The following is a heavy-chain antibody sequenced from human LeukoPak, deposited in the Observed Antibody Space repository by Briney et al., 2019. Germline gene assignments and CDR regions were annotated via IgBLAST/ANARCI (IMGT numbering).Heavy chain of an antibody. D-gene: IGHD1-1*01. CDR2: IGRGGGIK. CDR3: VRTTTGRTGIEFDC. Sequence: GGSLRLSCAASGFTFSDYEMNWVRQAPRKGLEWVSYIGRGGGIKYYADSVKGRFTISRDNAKNSLYLQMNRLRAEDTAIYYCVRTTTGRTGIEFDCWGQGTRVTVSS. CDR1: GFTFSDYE. V-gene: IGHV3-48*03. J-gene: IGHJ4*02.